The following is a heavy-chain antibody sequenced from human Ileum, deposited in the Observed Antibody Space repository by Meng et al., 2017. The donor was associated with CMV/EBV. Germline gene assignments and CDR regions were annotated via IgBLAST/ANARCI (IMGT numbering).Heavy chain of an antibody. CDR1: GGSISSSSYY. D-gene: IGHD2-2*02. J-gene: IGHJ6*02. Sequence: GSLRLSCTVSGGSISSSSYYWGWIRQPPGKGLEWIGSIYYSGSTYYNPSLKSRVTISVDTSKNQFSLKLSSVTAADTAMYYCARAYCSSTSCYRGYYYGMDVWGQGTMVTVSS. CDR2: IYYSGST. CDR3: ARAYCSSTSCYRGYYYGMDV. V-gene: IGHV4-39*07.